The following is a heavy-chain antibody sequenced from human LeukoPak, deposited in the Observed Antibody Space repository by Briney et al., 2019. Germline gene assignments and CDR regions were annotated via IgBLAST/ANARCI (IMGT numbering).Heavy chain of an antibody. CDR2: ITGSGDST. D-gene: IGHD6-13*01. J-gene: IGHJ4*02. Sequence: PGRSLRLSCAASGFTFSSYAMHWVRQAPGEGLEWVSAITGSGDSTYYADSVKGRFTISRDNSKNTLFLQMNSLRAEDTAVYYCAKRLRGSSGLYYFDYWGQGTLVTVSS. CDR1: GFTFSSYA. CDR3: AKRLRGSSGLYYFDY. V-gene: IGHV3-23*01.